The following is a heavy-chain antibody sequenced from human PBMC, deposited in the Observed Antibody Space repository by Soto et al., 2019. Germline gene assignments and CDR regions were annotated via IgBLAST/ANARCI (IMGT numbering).Heavy chain of an antibody. J-gene: IGHJ6*02. D-gene: IGHD3-3*01. CDR1: GYTFTSYS. Sequence: QVQLVQSGAEVKKPGASVKVSCKASGYTFTSYSISWVRQAPGQGLEWMGWISVYNGNTKYAQDFQGRVTITADESTSTAYMELSSLRSEDTAVYYCARVRSDPGYNFWSGYYYYYGMDVWGQGTTVTVSS. CDR2: ISVYNGNT. V-gene: IGHV1-18*01. CDR3: ARVRSDPGYNFWSGYYYYYGMDV.